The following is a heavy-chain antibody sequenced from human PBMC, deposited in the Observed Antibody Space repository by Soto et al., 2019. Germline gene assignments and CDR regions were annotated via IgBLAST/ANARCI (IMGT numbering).Heavy chain of an antibody. Sequence: QVQLLESGGGVVQPGRSLRLSCAASGFIFSSYAMHWVRQAPGKGLEWGAVISYGGNEKYYADSVEGRFTISRDNSKNMVYLQMNGLRPEDTAVYYCAKVSSDRGYYYFAMDVWGQGTTVTVSS. D-gene: IGHD3-10*01. CDR3: AKVSSDRGYYYFAMDV. CDR2: ISYGGNEK. CDR1: GFIFSSYA. V-gene: IGHV3-30*18. J-gene: IGHJ6*02.